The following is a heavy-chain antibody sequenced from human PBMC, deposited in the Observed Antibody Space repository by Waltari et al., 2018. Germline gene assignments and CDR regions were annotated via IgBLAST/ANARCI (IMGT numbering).Heavy chain of an antibody. Sequence: EGQLVESGGGLAQPGGSLRLSFAASGFTFTNYCVGWGRQAPGKGLEWVAKINQDGSQKYYVDSAKGRFTISRDNAKNSLYLQLSRLRVEDTALYYCARGGVDGVDRATWWFDPWGQGTLVTVSA. D-gene: IGHD3-3*01. CDR2: INQDGSQK. J-gene: IGHJ5*02. CDR1: GFTFTNYC. V-gene: IGHV3-7*03. CDR3: ARGGVDGVDRATWWFDP.